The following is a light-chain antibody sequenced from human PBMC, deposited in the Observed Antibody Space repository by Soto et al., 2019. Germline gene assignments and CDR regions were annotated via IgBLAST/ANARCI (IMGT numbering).Light chain of an antibody. CDR3: TSYVASNIWD. CDR1: RSDVGAYKY. Sequence: QSALTQPPSASGSRGQSVTISCTGTRSDVGAYKYVSWYQQYPGKAHKLMIYGVSKRPSGVPDRFSGSKSGNTASLTVSGLQAEDEADYCCTSYVASNIWDFGVGTKHTVL. V-gene: IGLV2-8*01. CDR2: GVS. J-gene: IGLJ2*01.